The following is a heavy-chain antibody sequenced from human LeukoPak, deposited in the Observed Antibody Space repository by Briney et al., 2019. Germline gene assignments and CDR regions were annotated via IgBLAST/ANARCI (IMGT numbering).Heavy chain of an antibody. CDR3: ATTPYHYYDSSDHFDY. Sequence: SETLSLTCTVSGGSISSSSYYWGWIRQPPGKGLEWIGSIYYSGSTYYNPSLKSRVTISVDTSKNQFSLKLSSVTAADTAVYYCATTPYHYYDSSDHFDYWGQGTLVTVSS. J-gene: IGHJ4*02. CDR1: GGSISSSSYY. D-gene: IGHD3-22*01. V-gene: IGHV4-39*01. CDR2: IYYSGST.